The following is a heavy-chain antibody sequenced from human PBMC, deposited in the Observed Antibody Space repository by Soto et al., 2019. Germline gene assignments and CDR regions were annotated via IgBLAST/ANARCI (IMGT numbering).Heavy chain of an antibody. CDR3: AKVTEGVRWLQVLALWDY. V-gene: IGHV3-23*01. CDR2: ISGSGGST. Sequence: PGGSLRLSCAASGFTFGSYAMSWVRQAPGKGLEWVSAISGSGGSTYYADSVKGRFTISRDNSKNTLYLQMNSLRAEDTAVYYCAKVTEGVRWLQVLALWDYWGQGTLVTVSS. D-gene: IGHD4-17*01. J-gene: IGHJ4*02. CDR1: GFTFGSYA.